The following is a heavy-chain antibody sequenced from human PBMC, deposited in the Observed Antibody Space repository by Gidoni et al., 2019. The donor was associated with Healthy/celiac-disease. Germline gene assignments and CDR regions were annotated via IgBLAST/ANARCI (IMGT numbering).Heavy chain of an antibody. D-gene: IGHD6-19*01. CDR2: INPSGGST. V-gene: IGHV1-46*01. J-gene: IGHJ6*02. CDR3: ARESSIAVAGQNWYYYYGMDV. Sequence: QVQLVQSGAEVKKPGASVTVSCKASGYTFTSYYMHWVRQAPGQGLEWMGIINPSGGSTSYAQKFQGRVIMTRDTSTSTVYMELSSLRSEDTAVYYCARESSIAVAGQNWYYYYGMDVWGQGTTVTVSS. CDR1: GYTFTSYY.